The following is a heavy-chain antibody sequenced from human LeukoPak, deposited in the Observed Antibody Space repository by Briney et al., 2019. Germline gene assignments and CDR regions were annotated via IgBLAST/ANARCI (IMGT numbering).Heavy chain of an antibody. CDR1: GGSFSGYY. Sequence: SETLSLACAVYGGSFSGYYWSWIRQPPGKGLEWIGEINHSGSTNYNPSLKSRVTISVDTSKNQFSLKLSSVTAADTAVYYCARGYAFDIWGQGTMVTVSS. CDR3: ARGYAFDI. V-gene: IGHV4-34*01. J-gene: IGHJ3*02. CDR2: INHSGST.